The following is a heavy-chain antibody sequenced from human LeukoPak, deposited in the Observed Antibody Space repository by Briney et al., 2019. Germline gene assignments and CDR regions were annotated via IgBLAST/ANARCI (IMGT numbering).Heavy chain of an antibody. CDR2: ISAYNGNT. CDR1: GYTFTSYG. CDR3: ARDLISGVVVPAAPFDP. Sequence: VASVKVSCKASGYTFTSYGISWVRQAPGQGLEWMGWISAYNGNTNYAQKLQGRGTMTTDTSTSTAYMELRSLRSDDTAVYYCARDLISGVVVPAAPFDPWGQGTLVTVSS. V-gene: IGHV1-18*01. D-gene: IGHD2-2*01. J-gene: IGHJ5*02.